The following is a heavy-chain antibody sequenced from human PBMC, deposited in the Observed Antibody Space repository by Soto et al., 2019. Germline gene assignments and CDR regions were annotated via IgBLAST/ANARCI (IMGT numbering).Heavy chain of an antibody. D-gene: IGHD6-19*01. CDR1: GFSFDDYT. Sequence: GGSLRLSCAASGFSFDDYTMHWVRQGPGKGLEWVSLITWDGGSTYYADSVKGRFTISRDNSKNSLYLQMNSLRTEDTALYYCAKDINSSGWYFLDYCGQGTLVTGSS. V-gene: IGHV3-43*01. J-gene: IGHJ4*02. CDR2: ITWDGGST. CDR3: AKDINSSGWYFLDY.